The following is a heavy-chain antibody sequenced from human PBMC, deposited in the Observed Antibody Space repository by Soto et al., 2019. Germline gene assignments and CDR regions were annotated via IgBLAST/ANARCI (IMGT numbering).Heavy chain of an antibody. CDR1: GFTFSTYA. Sequence: QVQLVESGGGVVQPGRSLRLSCAASGFTFSTYAMHWVRQAPGKGLEWVAVISYDGTNKYYADYVRGRFTISRDNSKNTLLLQMNRLRAEDTAVYYCAKDGGGYNYGYVMLDKYYYGMDVWGQGTTVTVSS. D-gene: IGHD5-18*01. CDR2: ISYDGTNK. CDR3: AKDGGGYNYGYVMLDKYYYGMDV. J-gene: IGHJ6*02. V-gene: IGHV3-30-3*01.